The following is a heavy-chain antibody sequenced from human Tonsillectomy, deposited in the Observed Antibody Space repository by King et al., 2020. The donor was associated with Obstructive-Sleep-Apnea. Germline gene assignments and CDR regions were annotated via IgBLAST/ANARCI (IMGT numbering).Heavy chain of an antibody. D-gene: IGHD2-2*01. J-gene: IGHJ3*02. CDR3: ARPYCSSTSCYAGDAFDI. Sequence: QLVQSGAEVKKPGSSVKVSCKASGGTFSSYAISWVRQAPGQGLEWMGGIIPIFGTANYAQKFQGRVTITADESTSTAYMELSSLRSEDTAVYYCARPYCSSTSCYAGDAFDIWGQGTMVTVSS. V-gene: IGHV1-69*01. CDR1: GGTFSSYA. CDR2: IIPIFGTA.